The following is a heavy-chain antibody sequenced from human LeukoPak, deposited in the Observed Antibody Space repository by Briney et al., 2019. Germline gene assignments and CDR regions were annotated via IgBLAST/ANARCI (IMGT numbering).Heavy chain of an antibody. J-gene: IGHJ4*02. Sequence: ASVKVSCKASGYTFTGYYMHWVRQASGQGLEWMGRINPNSGGTNYAQKFQGRVTMTRDTSISTAYMELSRLRSDDTAVYYCAREALRGVVVALHADWGQGTLVTVSS. V-gene: IGHV1-2*06. D-gene: IGHD2-15*01. CDR2: INPNSGGT. CDR3: AREALRGVVVALHAD. CDR1: GYTFTGYY.